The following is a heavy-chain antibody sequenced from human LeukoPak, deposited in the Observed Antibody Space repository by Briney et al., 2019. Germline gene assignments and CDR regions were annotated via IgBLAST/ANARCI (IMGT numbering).Heavy chain of an antibody. D-gene: IGHD3-3*01. CDR1: GYTFTGYY. CDR3: AREAVRVITIFGVVNYYYYGMDV. J-gene: IGHJ6*02. CDR2: INPNSRGT. Sequence: ASVKVSCKASGYTFTGYYMHWVRQAPGQGLEWMGRINPNSRGTNYAQKFQGRVTMTRDTSISTAYMELSRLRSDDTAVYYCAREAVRVITIFGVVNYYYYGMDVWGQGTTVTVSS. V-gene: IGHV1-2*06.